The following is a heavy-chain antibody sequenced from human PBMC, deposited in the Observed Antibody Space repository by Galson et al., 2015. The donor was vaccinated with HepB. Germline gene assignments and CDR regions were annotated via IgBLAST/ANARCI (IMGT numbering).Heavy chain of an antibody. D-gene: IGHD6-6*01. CDR3: AKDPSYSSSSPYYFDY. V-gene: IGHV3-9*01. CDR1: GFTFDDYA. J-gene: IGHJ4*02. Sequence: LRLSCAASGFTFDDYAMHWVRQAPGKGLEWVSGISWNSGSIGYADSVKGRFTISRDNAKNSLYLQMNSLRAEDTALYYCAKDPSYSSSSPYYFDYWGQRTLVTVSS. CDR2: ISWNSGSI.